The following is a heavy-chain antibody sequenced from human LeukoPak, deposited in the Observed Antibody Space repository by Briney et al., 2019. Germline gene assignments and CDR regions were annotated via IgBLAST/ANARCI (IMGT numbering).Heavy chain of an antibody. Sequence: GASVKVSCKASGYTFINYYMHWVRQAPGQGLDWMGIINPSVGSTRYAHTFQGRVTMAWDTATRTVFMVLSSLRSTDTAVYYCASSYSGTYSAESGFDYWGQGTLVTVSS. CDR1: GYTFINYY. CDR3: ASSYSGTYSAESGFDY. CDR2: INPSVGST. V-gene: IGHV1-46*01. J-gene: IGHJ4*02. D-gene: IGHD1-26*01.